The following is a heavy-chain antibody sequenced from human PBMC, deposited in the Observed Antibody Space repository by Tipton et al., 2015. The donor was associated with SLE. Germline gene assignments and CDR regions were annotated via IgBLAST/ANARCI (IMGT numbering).Heavy chain of an antibody. CDR2: ISSSSNFI. Sequence: GSLRLSCAASGFTFSTFAMSWVRQAPGKGLEWLSYISSSSNFIYYADSVRGRFTISRDSAKNSVYLQMNSLRAEDTAVYYCAKVHDYGDYGYWGQGTLVTVSS. J-gene: IGHJ4*02. D-gene: IGHD4-17*01. CDR1: GFTFSTFA. V-gene: IGHV3-21*04. CDR3: AKVHDYGDYGY.